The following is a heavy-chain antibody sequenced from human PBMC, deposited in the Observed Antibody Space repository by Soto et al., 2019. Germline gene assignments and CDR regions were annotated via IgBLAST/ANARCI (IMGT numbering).Heavy chain of an antibody. V-gene: IGHV1-69*02. J-gene: IGHJ4*02. Sequence: QVQLVQSGAEVKRPGSSVKVSCKASGDTFTFYSINWVRQAPGLGLEWMGRINPILSMSNYAQRFQGRVTRTAAKSTSKAYMELSSLRSEDTAIYYCASSYGSGYRAFDYWGQGALVTVSS. CDR2: INPILSMS. D-gene: IGHD3-10*01. CDR1: GDTFTFYS. CDR3: ASSYGSGYRAFDY.